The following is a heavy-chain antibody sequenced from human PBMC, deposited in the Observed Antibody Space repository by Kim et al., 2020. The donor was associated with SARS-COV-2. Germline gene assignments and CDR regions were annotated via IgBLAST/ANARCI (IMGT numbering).Heavy chain of an antibody. Sequence: NPPRKSRVTTSVDTSKNQFSLELSSVTAADTAVYYCGRAYDFWGGYPVPEYWGQGTLVTVSS. J-gene: IGHJ4*02. CDR3: GRAYDFWGGYPVPEY. D-gene: IGHD3-3*01. V-gene: IGHV4-59*01.